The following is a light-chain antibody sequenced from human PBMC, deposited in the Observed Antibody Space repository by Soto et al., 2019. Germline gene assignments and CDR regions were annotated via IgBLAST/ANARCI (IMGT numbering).Light chain of an antibody. Sequence: QSVLTQPPSVSGSPGQSVTISCTGTSSDIGSYNRVSWYQLPPGTAPKLMIYEVINRPSGVPDRFSGSKSGNTASLTISGLRAEDEADYYCSLYTSSGTYVFGTGTKVTLL. CDR2: EVI. J-gene: IGLJ1*01. CDR1: SSDIGSYNR. CDR3: SLYTSSGTYV. V-gene: IGLV2-18*01.